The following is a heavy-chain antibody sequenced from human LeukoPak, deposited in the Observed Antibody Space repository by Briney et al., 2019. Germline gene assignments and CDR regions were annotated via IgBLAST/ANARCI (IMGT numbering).Heavy chain of an antibody. Sequence: LAGGSLRLSCAASGFTFSSYSMNWVRQAPGKGLEWVSYISSISSTIYYADSVKGRFTISRDNAKNSLYLQMNSLRAEDTAVYYCATLPVVPAARSLYYYYYYMDVWGKGTTVTVSS. CDR2: ISSISSTI. J-gene: IGHJ6*03. CDR3: ATLPVVPAARSLYYYYYYMDV. V-gene: IGHV3-48*01. CDR1: GFTFSSYS. D-gene: IGHD2-2*01.